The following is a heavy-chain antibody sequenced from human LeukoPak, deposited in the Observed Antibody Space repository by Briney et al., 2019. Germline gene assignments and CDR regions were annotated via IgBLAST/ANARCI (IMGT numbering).Heavy chain of an antibody. D-gene: IGHD2-21*02. V-gene: IGHV1-8*01. J-gene: IGHJ5*02. CDR1: GYSFSNFH. CDR3: ARTPPKGDIDT. Sequence: ASVTVSCKASGYSFSNFHINWVRQASAQGLEWVGWVSPKTGDRGYALKFQGRVTMTSDTSETTVYMEVRSLTSEDTAVYYCARTPPKGDIDTWGQGTMVTVSS. CDR2: VSPKTGDR.